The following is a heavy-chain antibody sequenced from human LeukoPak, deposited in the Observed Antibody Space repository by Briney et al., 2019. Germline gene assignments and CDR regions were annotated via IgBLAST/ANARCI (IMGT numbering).Heavy chain of an antibody. J-gene: IGHJ4*02. Sequence: PSETLSLTCTVSGGSISSYYWSWIRQPAGKGLEWIGRIYTSGSTNYNPSLKSQVTMSVDTSKNQFSLKLSSVTAADTAAYYCARDGGMATINVDFDYWGQGALVTVSS. CDR3: ARDGGMATINVDFDY. CDR1: GGSISSYY. V-gene: IGHV4-4*07. CDR2: IYTSGST. D-gene: IGHD5-24*01.